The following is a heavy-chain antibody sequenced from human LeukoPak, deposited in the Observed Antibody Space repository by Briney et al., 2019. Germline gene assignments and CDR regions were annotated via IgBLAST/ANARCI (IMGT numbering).Heavy chain of an antibody. CDR3: AKDSYYYDSSGYPAYYFDY. V-gene: IGHV3-33*06. CDR2: IWYDGSNK. CDR1: GFTFSSYG. J-gene: IGHJ4*02. D-gene: IGHD3-22*01. Sequence: PGRSLRLSCAASGFTFSSYGMHWVRQAPGKGLEWVAVIWYDGSNKYYADSVKGRFTISRDNSKNTLYLQMNSLRAEDTAVYYCAKDSYYYDSSGYPAYYFDYWGQGTLVTVSS.